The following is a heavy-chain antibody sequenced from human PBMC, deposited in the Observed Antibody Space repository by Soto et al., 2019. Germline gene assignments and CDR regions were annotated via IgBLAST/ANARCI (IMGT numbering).Heavy chain of an antibody. V-gene: IGHV4-31*03. CDR3: ARETDLTTVTGAFDI. D-gene: IGHD4-17*01. Sequence: SETLSLTCTVSGGSISRGGYYWSWIRQHPGKGLEWIGYIYYSGSTYYNPSLKSRVTISVDTSKNQFSLKLSSVTAADTAVYYCARETDLTTVTGAFDIWGQGTMVTVSS. CDR1: GGSISRGGYY. J-gene: IGHJ3*02. CDR2: IYYSGST.